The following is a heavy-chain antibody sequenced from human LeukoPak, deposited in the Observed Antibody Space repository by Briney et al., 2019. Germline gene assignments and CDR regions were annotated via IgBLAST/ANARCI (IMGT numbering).Heavy chain of an antibody. V-gene: IGHV4-38-2*02. CDR3: ASCSGGSCSTDYYFDY. J-gene: IGHJ4*02. D-gene: IGHD2-15*01. CDR2: IYHSGST. CDR1: GDSISSGYY. Sequence: SETLSLTCTVSGDSISSGYYWGWIRQPPGKGLEWIGSIYHSGSTYYNPSLKSRVTISVDTSKNQFSLKLSSVTAADTAVYYRASCSGGSCSTDYYFDYWGQGTLVTVSS.